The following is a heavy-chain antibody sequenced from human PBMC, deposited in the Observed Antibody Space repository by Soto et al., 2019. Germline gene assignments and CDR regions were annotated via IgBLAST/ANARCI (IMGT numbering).Heavy chain of an antibody. J-gene: IGHJ4*02. D-gene: IGHD6-13*01. V-gene: IGHV3-23*01. CDR1: GFTFSNYA. CDR3: AKDQGSSWYEIDY. CDR2: ISGSGGST. Sequence: EVQLLESGGGLVQPGGSLRLSCAASGFTFSNYAVTWVRQAPGKGLEWVSTISGSGGSTYYADSVKGRFTISRDNSKYTLYLQMKSLRAEDTAVYYCAKDQGSSWYEIDYWGQGTMVAVSS.